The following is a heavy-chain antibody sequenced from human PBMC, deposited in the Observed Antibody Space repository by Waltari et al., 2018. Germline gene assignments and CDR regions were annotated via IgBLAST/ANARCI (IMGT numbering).Heavy chain of an antibody. CDR1: GFTFSSYG. Sequence: EVQLLASGGCLVQPGRSLSLSCTASGFTFSSYGMTWVRQAPGKGLEGVSAIGGSTGSTNYADSVRGRFTISRDNSKNTLYLQMNSLRAEDTALYYCAKSGRSPWAFDIWGQGTMVTVSS. CDR3: AKSGRSPWAFDI. J-gene: IGHJ3*02. V-gene: IGHV3-23*01. CDR2: IGGSTGST. D-gene: IGHD3-10*01.